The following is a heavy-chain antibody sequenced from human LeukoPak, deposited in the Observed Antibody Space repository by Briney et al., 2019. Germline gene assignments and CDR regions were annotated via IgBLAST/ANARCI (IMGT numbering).Heavy chain of an antibody. D-gene: IGHD6-19*01. CDR1: GFTFSSYG. Sequence: PGGSLRLSCAASGFTFSSYGMSWVRQAPGKGLEWVSAISGSGGSTYYADSVKGRFTISRDNAKNSLYLQMNSLRAEDTAVYYCARDKTDSSGWFSYYYYMDVWGKGTTVTVSS. V-gene: IGHV3-23*01. CDR2: ISGSGGST. CDR3: ARDKTDSSGWFSYYYYMDV. J-gene: IGHJ6*03.